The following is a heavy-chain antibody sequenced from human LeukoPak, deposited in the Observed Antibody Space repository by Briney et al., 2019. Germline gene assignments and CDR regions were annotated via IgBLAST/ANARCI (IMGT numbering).Heavy chain of an antibody. Sequence: GASVKVSCKASGGTFSSYAISWVRQAPGQGLEWMGRIIPIFGTANYAQKFQGRVTITTDESTSTAYMELSSLRSEDTAVYYCASSGLLELQAFDYWGQGTLVTASS. J-gene: IGHJ4*02. CDR1: GGTFSSYA. CDR3: ASSGLLELQAFDY. D-gene: IGHD1-7*01. V-gene: IGHV1-69*05. CDR2: IIPIFGTA.